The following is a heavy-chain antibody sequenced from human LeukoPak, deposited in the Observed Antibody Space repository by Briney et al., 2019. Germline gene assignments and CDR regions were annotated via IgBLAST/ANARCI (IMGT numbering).Heavy chain of an antibody. D-gene: IGHD3-9*01. Sequence: PGGSLRLSCSASGFTFSTYWMSWVRQAPGKGLEWVANMRRDGNEIYYLDSVRGRFTISRDNAKNSLYLQMNSLRAEDTAVYYCAKDPYDILTATEYWGQGTLVTVSS. CDR2: MRRDGNEI. V-gene: IGHV3-7*03. J-gene: IGHJ4*02. CDR1: GFTFSTYW. CDR3: AKDPYDILTATEY.